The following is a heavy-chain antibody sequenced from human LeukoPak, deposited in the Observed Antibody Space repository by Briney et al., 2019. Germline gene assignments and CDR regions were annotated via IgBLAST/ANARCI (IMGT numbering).Heavy chain of an antibody. CDR2: IKQDGSEK. J-gene: IGHJ4*02. Sequence: QTGGPLSLTCAASGFTFSSYWMSWVRQAPGKGLEWVANIKQDGSEKYYVDSVKGRFTIARDNAKNSLYLQMNSLRAEDTAVYYCAKRGPGSPQSGKYYFDYWGQGTLVTVSS. CDR1: GFTFSSYW. V-gene: IGHV3-7*03. CDR3: AKRGPGSPQSGKYYFDY. D-gene: IGHD3-10*01.